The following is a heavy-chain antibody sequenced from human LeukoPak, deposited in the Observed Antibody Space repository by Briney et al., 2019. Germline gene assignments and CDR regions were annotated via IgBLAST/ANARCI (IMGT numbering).Heavy chain of an antibody. V-gene: IGHV5-51*01. Sequence: GESLKISCKGTGYSFTSYWIGWVRQMPGKGLEWMGIIYPGDSDTRYSPSFQGQVTISADKSISTAYLQWSSLKASDTAMYYCARTYYDFWSGYFGWFDPWGQGTLVTVSS. J-gene: IGHJ5*02. CDR1: GYSFTSYW. CDR2: IYPGDSDT. CDR3: ARTYYDFWSGYFGWFDP. D-gene: IGHD3-3*01.